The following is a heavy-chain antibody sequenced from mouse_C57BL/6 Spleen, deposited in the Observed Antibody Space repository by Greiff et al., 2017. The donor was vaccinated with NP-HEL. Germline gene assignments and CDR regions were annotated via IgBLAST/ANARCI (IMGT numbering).Heavy chain of an antibody. CDR3: ATCSSSRGYFDV. CDR1: GYTFTDYY. Sequence: EVQLQESGPVLVKPGASVKMSCKASGYTFTDYYMNWVKQSHGKSLEWIGVINPYNGGTSYNQKFKGKATLTVDKSSSTAYMELNSLTSEDSAVYYCATCSSSRGYFDVWGTGTTVTVSS. J-gene: IGHJ1*03. V-gene: IGHV1-19*01. CDR2: INPYNGGT. D-gene: IGHD1-1*01.